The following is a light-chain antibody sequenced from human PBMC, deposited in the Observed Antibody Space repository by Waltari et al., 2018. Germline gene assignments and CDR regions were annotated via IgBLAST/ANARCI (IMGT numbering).Light chain of an antibody. V-gene: IGLV2-14*01. CDR2: EVS. CDR3: SSYTTSSAPGV. Sequence: QSALTQPASVSGSPGQSLNIPCSATDSDVGAYDFVPWYQQHPGKAPHLIIYEVSNRPSVISNRFSASKSGNAASLTISGLQSEDEADYYCSSYTTSSAPGVFGTGTRVTVL. CDR1: DSDVGAYDF. J-gene: IGLJ1*01.